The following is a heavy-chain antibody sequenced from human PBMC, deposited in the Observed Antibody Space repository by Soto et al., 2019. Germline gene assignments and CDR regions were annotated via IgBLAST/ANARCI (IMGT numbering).Heavy chain of an antibody. CDR1: GYTFTGYY. J-gene: IGHJ4*02. V-gene: IGHV1-2*04. D-gene: IGHD6-19*01. CDR2: INPNSGGT. CDR3: AREKQWLDFDY. Sequence: ASVKVSCKASGYTFTGYYMHWVRQAPGQGLEWMGWINPNSGGTNYAQKFQGWVTMTRDTSISTAYMELSRLRSDHTAVYYCAREKQWLDFDYWGQGTLVTFSS.